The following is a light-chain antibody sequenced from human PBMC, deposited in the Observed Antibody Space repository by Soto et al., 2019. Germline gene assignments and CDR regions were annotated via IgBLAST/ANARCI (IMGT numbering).Light chain of an antibody. CDR3: AAWDDSLNGYV. J-gene: IGLJ1*01. V-gene: IGLV1-44*01. CDR2: SNN. Sequence: QSVLTQPPSASGTPGQRVTISCSGSSSNIGSNTVNWYQQLPGTAPKLLIYSNNQRPSGVPDRFSGSKSGTSASLAISGLQSEVEADYYCAAWDDSLNGYVCGTGPKVTVL. CDR1: SSNIGSNT.